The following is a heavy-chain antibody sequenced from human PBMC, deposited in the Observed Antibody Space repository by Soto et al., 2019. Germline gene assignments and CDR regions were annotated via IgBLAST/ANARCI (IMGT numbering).Heavy chain of an antibody. CDR3: AKGIVVVPAAIPVWFDP. J-gene: IGHJ5*02. D-gene: IGHD2-2*01. V-gene: IGHV3-23*01. CDR1: GFTFSSYA. CDR2: ISGSGGST. Sequence: GGSLRLSCAASGFTFSSYAMSWVRQAPGKGLEWVSAISGSGGSTYYADSVKGRFTISRDNSKNTLYLQMNSLRAEDTAVYYCAKGIVVVPAAIPVWFDPWGQGTLVTVSS.